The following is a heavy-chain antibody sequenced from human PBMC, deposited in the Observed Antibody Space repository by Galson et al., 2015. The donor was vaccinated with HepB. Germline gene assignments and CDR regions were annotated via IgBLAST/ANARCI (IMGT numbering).Heavy chain of an antibody. CDR1: GFSFTTYT. V-gene: IGHV3-30-3*01. D-gene: IGHD5-18*01. Sequence: SLRLSCAASGFSFTTYTMHWVRQAPGKGLGCVAIILYNGINKDYADSVKGRFTISRDTSRSTLYLQINSLRPEDTAVYYCARGRQNTDRGGIYSGLDVWGQGTTVTVSS. CDR3: ARGRQNTDRGGIYSGLDV. J-gene: IGHJ6*02. CDR2: ILYNGINK.